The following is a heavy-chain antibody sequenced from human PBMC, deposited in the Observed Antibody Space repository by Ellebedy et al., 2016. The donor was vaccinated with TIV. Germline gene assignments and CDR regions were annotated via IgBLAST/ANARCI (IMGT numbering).Heavy chain of an antibody. V-gene: IGHV3-9*01. CDR2: ISWNSGSI. CDR1: GFTFSGYA. J-gene: IGHJ4*02. Sequence: SLKISCVASGFTFSGYAMSWVRQAPGKGLEWVSGISWNSGSIGYADSVKGRFTISRDNAKNSLYLQMNSLRAEDTALYYCAKDSSQSSGYYPGIDYWGQGTLVTVSS. D-gene: IGHD3-22*01. CDR3: AKDSSQSSGYYPGIDY.